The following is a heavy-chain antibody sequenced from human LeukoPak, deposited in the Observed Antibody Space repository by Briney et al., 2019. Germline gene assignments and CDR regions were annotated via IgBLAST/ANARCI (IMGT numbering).Heavy chain of an antibody. Sequence: GGSLRLSCAASGFTFSSYEMNWVRQAPGKGLEWVSYISSSGSTIYYADSVNGRFTISRDDSKNTAYLQMNSLKTEDTAVYYCARPSHSYGTDAFDIWGQGTMVTVSS. D-gene: IGHD1-14*01. J-gene: IGHJ3*02. CDR3: ARPSHSYGTDAFDI. V-gene: IGHV3-48*03. CDR2: ISSSGSTI. CDR1: GFTFSSYE.